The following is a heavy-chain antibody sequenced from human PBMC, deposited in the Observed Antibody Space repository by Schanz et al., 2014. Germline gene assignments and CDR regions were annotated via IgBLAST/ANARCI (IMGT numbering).Heavy chain of an antibody. V-gene: IGHV3-48*01. D-gene: IGHD5-12*01. J-gene: IGHJ4*02. Sequence: VQLLQFGGGVVQPGRSLRLSCSASGFSFSSYSMNWVRQAPGKGLEWLSYIDGKSTTVYYADSVKGRFTISRDNSRNTLYLQMNSLRTEDTAVYYCASPSGYSDYGTYFDFWGQGTLVTVSS. CDR1: GFSFSSYS. CDR3: ASPSGYSDYGTYFDF. CDR2: IDGKSTTV.